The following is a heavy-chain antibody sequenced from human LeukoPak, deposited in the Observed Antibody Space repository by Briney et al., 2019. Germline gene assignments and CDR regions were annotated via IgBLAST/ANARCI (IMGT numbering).Heavy chain of an antibody. CDR2: IYYSGST. J-gene: IGHJ4*02. CDR1: GGSISSGGYY. CDR3: AREADILTGYYNGGLGYFDY. D-gene: IGHD3-9*01. Sequence: PSQTLSLTCTVSGGSISSGGYYWSWIRQHPGKGPEWIGYIYYSGSTYYNPSLKSRVTISVDTSKNQFSLKLSSVTAADTAVYYCAREADILTGYYNGGLGYFDYWGQGTLVTVSS. V-gene: IGHV4-31*03.